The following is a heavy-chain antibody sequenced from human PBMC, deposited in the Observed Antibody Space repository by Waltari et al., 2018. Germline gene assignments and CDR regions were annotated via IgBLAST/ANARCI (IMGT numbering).Heavy chain of an antibody. D-gene: IGHD3-16*01. CDR2: INHSGST. CDR1: GGSFSGYY. J-gene: IGHJ5*02. Sequence: QVQLQQWGAGLLKPSETLSLTCAVYGGSFSGYYWSWIRQPPGKGLEWIGEINHSGSTNDNRSLKSRVTISVDTSKNQFSLKLSSVTAADTAVYYCARRRGPTRFGLNWFDPWGQGTLVTVSS. CDR3: ARRRGPTRFGLNWFDP. V-gene: IGHV4-34*01.